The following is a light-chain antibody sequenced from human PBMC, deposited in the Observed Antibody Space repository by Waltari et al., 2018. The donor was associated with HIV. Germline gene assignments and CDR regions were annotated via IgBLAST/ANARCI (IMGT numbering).Light chain of an antibody. CDR1: RSNIGAGYD. CDR3: QSYDNSLRASV. J-gene: IGLJ2*01. Sequence: QSVLTQPPSVSGAPGQRVTISCTGRRSNIGAGYDVHWYQQVPGSAPKLLIFTSINRPSGVPDRFSGSKSGTSASLAITGLQAEDEAEYYCQSYDNSLRASVFGGGTKLTVL. CDR2: TSI. V-gene: IGLV1-40*01.